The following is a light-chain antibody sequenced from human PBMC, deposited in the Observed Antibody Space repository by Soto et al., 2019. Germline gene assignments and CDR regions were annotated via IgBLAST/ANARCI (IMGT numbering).Light chain of an antibody. CDR1: STDVGGYNY. J-gene: IGLJ2*01. CDR3: SSFTGTSTYVL. V-gene: IGLV2-14*01. CDR2: GVS. Sequence: QAVVTQPASVSGSPGQSITVSCTGTSTDVGGYNYVSWYQHHPGKAPKLLIYGVSHRPSGVSNRFSGSKSGNTASLTISGLQAEDEAEYFCSSFTGTSTYVLFGGGTKLTVL.